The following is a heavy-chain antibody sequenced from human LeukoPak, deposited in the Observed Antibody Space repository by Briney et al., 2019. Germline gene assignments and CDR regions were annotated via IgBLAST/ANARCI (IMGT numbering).Heavy chain of an antibody. J-gene: IGHJ4*02. CDR3: ARRTITWYFDY. CDR1: GGSISSSSYY. V-gene: IGHV4-39*07. Sequence: PSETLSLTCTVSGGSISSSSYYWGWIRQPPGKGLEWIGSIYHSGSTYYNPSLKSRVTISVDTSKNQFSLKLSSVTAADTAVYYCARRTITWYFDYWGQGTLVTVSS. D-gene: IGHD6-13*01. CDR2: IYHSGST.